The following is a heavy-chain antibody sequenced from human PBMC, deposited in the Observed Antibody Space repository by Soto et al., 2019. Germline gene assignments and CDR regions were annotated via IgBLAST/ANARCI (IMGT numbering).Heavy chain of an antibody. CDR2: IYYSGST. J-gene: IGHJ4*02. D-gene: IGHD3-16*02. CDR1: GGSISSYY. V-gene: IGHV4-59*01. Sequence: PSETLSLTCTVSGGSISSYYWIWIRQPPGKGPEWIGYIYYSGSTNYDPSLKSRVTISVDTSKNQFSLRLTSVTAADTAVYYCARGPARGLRLGELSPRFDYWGQGTLVTVSS. CDR3: ARGPARGLRLGELSPRFDY.